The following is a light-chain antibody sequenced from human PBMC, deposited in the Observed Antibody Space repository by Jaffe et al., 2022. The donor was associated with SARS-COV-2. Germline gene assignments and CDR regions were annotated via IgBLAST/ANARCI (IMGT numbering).Light chain of an antibody. Sequence: SYELTQPPSVSVSPGQTARITCSGETLAKEYAYWYQQKSGQAPLLVIYEDNKRPSGIPERFSGSSSGTMATLSISGAQVEDEADYYCYSRDNSAKGTFGGGTKLTVL. CDR1: TLAKEY. CDR2: EDN. V-gene: IGLV3-10*01. CDR3: YSRDNSAKGT. J-gene: IGLJ2*01.